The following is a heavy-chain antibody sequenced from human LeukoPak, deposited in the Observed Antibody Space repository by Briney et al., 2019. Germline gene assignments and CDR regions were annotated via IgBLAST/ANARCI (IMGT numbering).Heavy chain of an antibody. CDR1: GYTFSNYS. CDR3: ARDRKSRDAFDI. J-gene: IGHJ3*02. Sequence: ASVKVSCNASGYTFSNYSMYWVRQAPGQGLEWMGIINPKSSSTTYAQKFQGRVTMTRDTSTTTVYMELSSLRSEDTAVYYCARDRKSRDAFDIWGRGTMVTVSS. CDR2: INPKSSST. V-gene: IGHV1-46*01.